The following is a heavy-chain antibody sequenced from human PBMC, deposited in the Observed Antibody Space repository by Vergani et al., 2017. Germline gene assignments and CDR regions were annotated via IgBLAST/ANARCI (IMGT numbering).Heavy chain of an antibody. Sequence: QVQLVESGGGLVKPGGSLRLSCAASGFTFSDYYMSWIRQAPGKGLEWVSYISSSSSYTNYADSVKGRFTISRDNAKNSLYLQMNSLRAEDTAVYYCARDKNTAPVVNGMDVWGQGTTVTVSS. CDR3: ARDKNTAPVVNGMDV. J-gene: IGHJ6*02. D-gene: IGHD5-18*01. CDR2: ISSSSSYT. V-gene: IGHV3-11*06. CDR1: GFTFSDYY.